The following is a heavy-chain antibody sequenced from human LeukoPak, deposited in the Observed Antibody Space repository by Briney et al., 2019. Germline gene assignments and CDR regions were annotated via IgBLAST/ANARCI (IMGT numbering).Heavy chain of an antibody. Sequence: SGTLSLTCAVSGVSISSSEWWIWVRQPPGQGLEWIGEIHRDGRTRYNPSLKSRVTMSMDYSKNQFSLSVTSVTAADTAVYYCSRESGPYCPFGHWGQGTLVAVTS. D-gene: IGHD1-26*01. V-gene: IGHV4-4*02. J-gene: IGHJ5*02. CDR3: SRESGPYCPFGH. CDR1: GVSISSSEW. CDR2: IHRDGRT.